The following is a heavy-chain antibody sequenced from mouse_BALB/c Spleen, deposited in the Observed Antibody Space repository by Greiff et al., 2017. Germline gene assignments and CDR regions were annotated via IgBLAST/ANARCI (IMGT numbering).Heavy chain of an antibody. CDR2: IDPANGNT. CDR3: AKGYGNYGYFDV. J-gene: IGHJ1*01. CDR1: GFNIKDTY. V-gene: IGHV14-3*02. Sequence: EVQLQQSGAELVKPGASVKLSCTASGFNIKDTYMHWVKQRPEQGLEWIGRIDPANGNTKYDPKFQGKATITADTSSNTAYLQLSSLTSEDTAVYYCAKGYGNYGYFDVWGAGTTVTVSS. D-gene: IGHD2-1*01.